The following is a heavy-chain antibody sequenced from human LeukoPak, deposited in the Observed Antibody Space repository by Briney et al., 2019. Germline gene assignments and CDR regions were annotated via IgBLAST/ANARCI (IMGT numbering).Heavy chain of an antibody. CDR1: GGSFSGYY. D-gene: IGHD3-22*01. CDR3: ASHRARKTSISSGYYPFDY. CDR2: INHSGST. J-gene: IGHJ4*02. V-gene: IGHV4-34*01. Sequence: PSETLSLTCAVYGGSFSGYYWSWIRQPPGKGLEWIGEINHSGSTNYNPSLKSRVTISVDTSKNQFSLKLSSVTAADTAVYYCASHRARKTSISSGYYPFDYWGQGTLVTVSS.